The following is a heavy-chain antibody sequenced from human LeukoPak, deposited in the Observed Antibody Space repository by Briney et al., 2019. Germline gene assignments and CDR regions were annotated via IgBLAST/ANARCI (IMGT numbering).Heavy chain of an antibody. V-gene: IGHV1-69*13. CDR2: IIPIFGTA. D-gene: IGHD2-2*02. CDR3: ARALHLYPFDP. Sequence: VASVNVSCKASGGTFSSYAISWVRQAPGQGLEWMGGIIPIFGTANYAQKFQGRVTITADESTSTAYMELSSLRSEDTAVYYCARALHLYPFDPWGQGTLVTVSS. CDR1: GGTFSSYA. J-gene: IGHJ5*02.